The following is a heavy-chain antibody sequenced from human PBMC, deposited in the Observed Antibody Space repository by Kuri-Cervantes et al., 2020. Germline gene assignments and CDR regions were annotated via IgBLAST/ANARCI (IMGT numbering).Heavy chain of an antibody. J-gene: IGHJ5*02. CDR3: ARDAVTMDGAWFDP. CDR1: GYTFTSYD. V-gene: IGHV1-69*05. Sequence: SVKVSCKASGYTFTSYDINWVRQATGQGLEWMGWIIPILGTTNYAQKFQGRLTITTDESTSTTYMELSSLRSEDTAVYYCARDAVTMDGAWFDPWGQGTLVSVSS. D-gene: IGHD3-10*01. CDR2: IIPILGTT.